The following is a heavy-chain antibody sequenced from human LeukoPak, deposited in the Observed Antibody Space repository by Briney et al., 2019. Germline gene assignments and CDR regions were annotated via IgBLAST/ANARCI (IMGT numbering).Heavy chain of an antibody. CDR2: IYNSGSGSA. V-gene: IGHV4-39*01. Sequence: KPSETLSLTCSVSGGSISSSCCYWGWIRQPPGKGLEWIASIYNSGSGSAIYNPSLKSRVTISVDTSKNQFSLKLSSVTAADTAVYYCARWDRVAVAGRGGFDYWGQGTLVTVSS. J-gene: IGHJ4*02. CDR3: ARWDRVAVAGRGGFDY. CDR1: GGSISSSCCY. D-gene: IGHD6-19*01.